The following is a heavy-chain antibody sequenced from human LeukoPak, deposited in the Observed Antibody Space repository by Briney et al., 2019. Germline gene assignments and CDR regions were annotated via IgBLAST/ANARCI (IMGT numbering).Heavy chain of an antibody. CDR3: ARDRDFWSGYLFDP. V-gene: IGHV4-4*07. CDR1: GGSISSYY. Sequence: SETLSLTCTVSGGSISSYYWNWIRQPAGKGLEGVGRIYTSGSTNYNPSLKSRVTMSVDTSKNQFSLKLRSVTAADTAVYYCARDRDFWSGYLFDPWGQGTLVTVSS. CDR2: IYTSGST. J-gene: IGHJ5*02. D-gene: IGHD3-3*01.